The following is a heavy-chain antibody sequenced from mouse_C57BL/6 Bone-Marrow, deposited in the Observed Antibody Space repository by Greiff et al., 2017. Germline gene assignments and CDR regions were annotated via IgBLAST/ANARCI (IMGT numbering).Heavy chain of an antibody. CDR2: IYPGSGST. D-gene: IGHD1-1*01. V-gene: IGHV1-55*01. J-gene: IGHJ2*01. CDR1: GYTFTSYW. Sequence: VQLQQPGAELVKPGASVKMSCKASGYTFTSYWITWVKQRPGQGLEWIGDIYPGSGSTNYNEKFKSKATLTVATSSSTAYMQLSSLTSEDSAVYYCAREGLTTVVARGYFDNWGQGTTLTVSS. CDR3: AREGLTTVVARGYFDN.